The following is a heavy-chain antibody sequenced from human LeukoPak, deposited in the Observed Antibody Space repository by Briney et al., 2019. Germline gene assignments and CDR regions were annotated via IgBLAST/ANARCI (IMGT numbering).Heavy chain of an antibody. J-gene: IGHJ4*02. Sequence: SETLSLTCTVSGGSISSSSYYWSWIRQPPGKGLEWIGEINHSGSTNYNPSLKSRVTISVDTSKNQFSLKLSSVTAADTAVYYCARHRWGYYLPAYFDYWGQGTLVTVSS. CDR2: INHSGST. CDR3: ARHRWGYYLPAYFDY. CDR1: GGSISSSSYY. V-gene: IGHV4-39*01. D-gene: IGHD3-22*01.